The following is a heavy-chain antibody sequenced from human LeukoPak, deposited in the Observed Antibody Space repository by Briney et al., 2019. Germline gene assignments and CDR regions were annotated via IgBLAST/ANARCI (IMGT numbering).Heavy chain of an antibody. Sequence: SETLSLTCAVYGGSFSGYYWSWIRQPPGKGLEWIGEINHSGSTNYNPSLKSGVTISVDTSKNKVSLKLSSVTAADTAVYYCARDKTYYYDSSGYYPLLYWAQGTLLRVSS. CDR1: GGSFSGYY. CDR3: ARDKTYYYDSSGYYPLLY. J-gene: IGHJ4*02. CDR2: INHSGST. D-gene: IGHD3-22*01. V-gene: IGHV4-34*01.